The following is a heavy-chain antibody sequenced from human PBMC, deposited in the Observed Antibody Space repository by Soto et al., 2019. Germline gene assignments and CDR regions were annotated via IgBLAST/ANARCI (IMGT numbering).Heavy chain of an antibody. J-gene: IGHJ3*02. CDR1: GFTFDDYA. Sequence: EVQLVESGGGLVQPGRSLRLSCAASGFTFDDYAMHWVRQAPGKGLEWVSGISWNSGSIGYADSVKGRFTISRDNAKNSLYLQMNSLRAEDTALYYCAKDYEHQRNGDAFDIWGQGTMVTVSS. CDR2: ISWNSGSI. D-gene: IGHD2-8*01. CDR3: AKDYEHQRNGDAFDI. V-gene: IGHV3-9*01.